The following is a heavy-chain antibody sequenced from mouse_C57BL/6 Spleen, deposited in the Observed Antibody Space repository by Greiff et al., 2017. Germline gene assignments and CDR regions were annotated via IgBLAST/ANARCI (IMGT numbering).Heavy chain of an antibody. J-gene: IGHJ2*01. CDR3: ARSCPWDYFDD. CDR1: GYAFSSSW. V-gene: IGHV1-82*01. Sequence: QVQLKESGPELVKPGASVKISCKASGYAFSSSWMTWVKQRPGKGLEWIGRIYPGDGDTNYNGKFKGKATLTADKSSSTAYMQLSSLTSEDSAVYFCARSCPWDYFDDWGQGTTLTVSS. D-gene: IGHD4-1*01. CDR2: IYPGDGDT.